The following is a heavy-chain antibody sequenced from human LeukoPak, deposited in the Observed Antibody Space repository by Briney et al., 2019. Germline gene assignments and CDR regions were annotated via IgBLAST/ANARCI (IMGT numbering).Heavy chain of an antibody. V-gene: IGHV1-18*01. D-gene: IGHD2-21*02. CDR3: ARDAVSTVTAGGIDY. J-gene: IGHJ4*02. Sequence: ASVKVSCKASGYTFTSYGISWVRQAPGQGLEWMGWISAYNGNTNYAQKLQGRVTMTIDTSTSTAYMELRSLRSDDTAVYYCARDAVSTVTAGGIDYWGQGTLVTVSS. CDR2: ISAYNGNT. CDR1: GYTFTSYG.